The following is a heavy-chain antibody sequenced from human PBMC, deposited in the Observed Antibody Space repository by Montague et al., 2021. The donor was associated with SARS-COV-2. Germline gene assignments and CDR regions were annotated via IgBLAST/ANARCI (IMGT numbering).Heavy chain of an antibody. D-gene: IGHD1-26*01. J-gene: IGHJ4*02. Sequence: TLSLTCTVSGDSISSGGYYWSWIRQHPGKGLERPGYISSSGRSSYNPSLRSRLTISLDTSKNQFSLQLSSVTAADTALYYCARVLGSGSYQFDYWGQGALVTVSS. CDR1: GDSISSGGYY. CDR2: ISSSGRS. CDR3: ARVLGSGSYQFDY. V-gene: IGHV4-31*03.